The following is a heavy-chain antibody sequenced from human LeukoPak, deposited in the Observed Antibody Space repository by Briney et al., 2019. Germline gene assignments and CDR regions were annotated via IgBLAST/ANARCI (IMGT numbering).Heavy chain of an antibody. CDR2: IRYDGSNK. D-gene: IGHD3-22*01. J-gene: IGHJ3*02. Sequence: PGGSLRLSCAASGFTFSSYGMHWVRQAPGKGLEWVAFIRYDGSNKYYADSVKGRFTISRDKSKNTLYLQMNSLRADDTAVYYCASPYRSSRGVFDIWGQGTMVTVSS. V-gene: IGHV3-30*02. CDR3: ASPYRSSRGVFDI. CDR1: GFTFSSYG.